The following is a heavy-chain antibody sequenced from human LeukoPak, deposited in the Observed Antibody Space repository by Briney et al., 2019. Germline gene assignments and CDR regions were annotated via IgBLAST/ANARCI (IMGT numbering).Heavy chain of an antibody. CDR1: GGSFSGYY. CDR2: INHSGST. Sequence: PSETLSLTCAVYGGSFSGYYWSWIRQPPGKGLEWIGEINHSGSTNYNPSLKSRVTISVDTSKNQFSLKLSSVTAADTAVYYCARARPLVGAAVGTFDPWGQGTLVTVSS. V-gene: IGHV4-34*01. D-gene: IGHD6-13*01. J-gene: IGHJ5*02. CDR3: ARARPLVGAAVGTFDP.